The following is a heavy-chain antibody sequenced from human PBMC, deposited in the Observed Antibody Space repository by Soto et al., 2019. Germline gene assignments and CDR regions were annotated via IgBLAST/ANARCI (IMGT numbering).Heavy chain of an antibody. Sequence: QVQLVQSGAEGKRPGASVKVSCKTSGYSFNNNYIHWVRQAPGQGLEWVGMINPSGGTTTYARNLQGRATVTSDTSKSTVYMDLSSMRSEDTALYYSARGISVGDGLDIWGQGTMVTVSS. D-gene: IGHD1-26*01. CDR1: GYSFNNNY. J-gene: IGHJ3*02. CDR2: INPSGGTT. CDR3: ARGISVGDGLDI. V-gene: IGHV1-46*02.